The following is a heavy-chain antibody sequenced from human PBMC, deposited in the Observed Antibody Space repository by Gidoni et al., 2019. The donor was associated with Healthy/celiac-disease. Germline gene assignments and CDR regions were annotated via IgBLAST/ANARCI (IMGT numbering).Heavy chain of an antibody. J-gene: IGHJ4*02. CDR1: GFTFSSYA. Sequence: EVQLVESGGGLVQPGGSLRLSCSASGFTFSSYAMHWVRQAPGKGLEYFPAISSNGGSTYYADSVKGRFTISRDNSKNTLYLQMSSLRAEDTAVYYCVKDQGPLRFLEWLFGYFDYWGQGTLVTVSS. CDR2: ISSNGGST. D-gene: IGHD3-3*01. V-gene: IGHV3-64D*06. CDR3: VKDQGPLRFLEWLFGYFDY.